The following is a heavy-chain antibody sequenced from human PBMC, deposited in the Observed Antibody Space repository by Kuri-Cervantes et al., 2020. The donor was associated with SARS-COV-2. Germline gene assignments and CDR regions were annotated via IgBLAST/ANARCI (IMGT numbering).Heavy chain of an antibody. D-gene: IGHD3-10*01. Sequence: SVKVSCKASGGTFSSYAISWVRQAPGQGLEWMGGIIPIFGTANYAQKFQGRVTITADKSTSTAYMELSSLRSEDTAVYYCARGGSDYYYYGMDVWGQGTTVTVSS. J-gene: IGHJ6*02. CDR2: IIPIFGTA. CDR1: GGTFSSYA. CDR3: ARGGSDYYYYGMDV. V-gene: IGHV1-69*06.